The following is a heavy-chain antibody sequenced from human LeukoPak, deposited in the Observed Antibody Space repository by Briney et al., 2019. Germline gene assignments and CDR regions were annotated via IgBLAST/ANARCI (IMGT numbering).Heavy chain of an antibody. D-gene: IGHD2-2*01. CDR1: GGTFSSYA. Sequence: ASVKVSCKASGGTFSSYAISWVRQAPGQGLEWMGWINPNSGGTNYAQKFQGRVTMTRDTSNSTAYMELSRLRSDDTAVYYCARGGVPAARSYFDYWGQGTLVTVSS. V-gene: IGHV1-2*02. J-gene: IGHJ4*02. CDR2: INPNSGGT. CDR3: ARGGVPAARSYFDY.